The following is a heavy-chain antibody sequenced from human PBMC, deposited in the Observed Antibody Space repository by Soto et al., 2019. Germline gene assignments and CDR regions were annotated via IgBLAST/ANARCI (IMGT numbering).Heavy chain of an antibody. CDR1: GFTFSSYG. Sequence: GGSLRLSCAASGFTFSSYGMHWVRQAPGKGLEWVAVISYDGSNKYYADSVKGRFTISRDNSKNTLYLQMNSLRAEDTAVYYCASTTYDSSGYYSGYWGQGTLVTSPQ. CDR3: ASTTYDSSGYYSGY. D-gene: IGHD3-22*01. V-gene: IGHV3-30*03. CDR2: ISYDGSNK. J-gene: IGHJ4*02.